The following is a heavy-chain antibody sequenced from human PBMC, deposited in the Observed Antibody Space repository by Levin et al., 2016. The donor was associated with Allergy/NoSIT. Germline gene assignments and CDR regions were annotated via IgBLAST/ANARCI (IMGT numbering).Heavy chain of an antibody. CDR3: ARILNEWEHANDY. D-gene: IGHD1-26*01. Sequence: GESLKISCVASGFSFSDYWMHWVRQAPGKGLVWVSRINSDGSSTAYVDSVKSRLTISKDTSKSQVVLTMTNMDPVDTATYYCARILNEWEHANDYWGQGTLVTVSS. J-gene: IGHJ4*02. CDR2: INSDGSST. CDR1: GFSFSDYW. V-gene: IGHV3-74*01.